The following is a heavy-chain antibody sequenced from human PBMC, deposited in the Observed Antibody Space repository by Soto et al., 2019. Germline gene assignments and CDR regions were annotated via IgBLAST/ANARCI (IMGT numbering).Heavy chain of an antibody. Sequence: GGSLRLSCAASGFTFSSYWMHWVRQAPGKGLVWVSRINSDGSSTSYADSVKGRFTISRDNAKNTLYLQMNSLRAEDTAVYYCARAKGAYCGGDCYQDAFDIWGQGRMVTVSS. J-gene: IGHJ3*02. CDR3: ARAKGAYCGGDCYQDAFDI. CDR1: GFTFSSYW. V-gene: IGHV3-74*01. CDR2: INSDGSST. D-gene: IGHD2-21*01.